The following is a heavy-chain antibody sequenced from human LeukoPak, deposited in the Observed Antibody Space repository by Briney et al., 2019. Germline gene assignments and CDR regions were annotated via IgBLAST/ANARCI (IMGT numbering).Heavy chain of an antibody. CDR3: TTDLTYLFTFEF. V-gene: IGHV3-15*01. CDR1: GFTFSSYA. D-gene: IGHD2/OR15-2a*01. CDR2: IKGESDGATT. J-gene: IGHJ4*02. Sequence: GGSLRLSCAASGFTFSSYAMHWVRQAPGRGLEWLGRIKGESDGATTDLAAPVKGRFTFSRDDPKNTLYLQMHSLQIEDTAVYYCTTDLTYLFTFEFWGQGTLVTVSS.